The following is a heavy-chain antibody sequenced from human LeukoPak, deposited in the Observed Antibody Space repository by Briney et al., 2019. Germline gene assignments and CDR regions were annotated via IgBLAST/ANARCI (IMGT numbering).Heavy chain of an antibody. CDR1: GFTFSSYS. J-gene: IGHJ6*02. Sequence: GGSLRLSCAASGFTFSSYSMNWVRQAPGKGLEWVSSISSSSSYIYYADSVKGRFTISRDNSKNTLYLQMNSLRAEDTAVYYCAIDRPYYDFWSGYYTYYYYGMDVWGQGTTVTVSS. CDR3: AIDRPYYDFWSGYYTYYYYGMDV. CDR2: ISSSSSYI. V-gene: IGHV3-21*04. D-gene: IGHD3-3*01.